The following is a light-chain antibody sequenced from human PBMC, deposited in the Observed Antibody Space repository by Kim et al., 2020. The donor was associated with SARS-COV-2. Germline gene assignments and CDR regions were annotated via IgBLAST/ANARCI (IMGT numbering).Light chain of an antibody. Sequence: QRVTTSSTGGSSNIGSCSDVHWYHQLPGTAPQLLIYGNSNRPSGVPDRFSGSKSGTSASLAITGLQAEDEADYYCQSYDSSLSGYVFGTGTKVTVL. CDR3: QSYDSSLSGYV. J-gene: IGLJ1*01. CDR1: SSNIGSCSD. V-gene: IGLV1-40*01. CDR2: GNS.